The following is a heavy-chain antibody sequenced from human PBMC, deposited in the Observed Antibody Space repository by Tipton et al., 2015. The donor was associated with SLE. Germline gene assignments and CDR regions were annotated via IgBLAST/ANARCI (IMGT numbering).Heavy chain of an antibody. V-gene: IGHV4-38-2*01. CDR3: ARGSVVADEF. CDR2: IYHSGRN. J-gene: IGHJ4*02. D-gene: IGHD2-15*01. Sequence: TLSLTCAVSGYFISSGSYWGWIRQPPGKGLEWIGSIYHSGRNNYNPSLKSRVTISIDTSKNQFSLKVSCVTAADTAVYYCARGSVVADEFWGQGTLVTVSS. CDR1: GYFISSGSY.